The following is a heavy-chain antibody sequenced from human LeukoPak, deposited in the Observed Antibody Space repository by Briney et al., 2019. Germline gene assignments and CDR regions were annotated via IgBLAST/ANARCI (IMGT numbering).Heavy chain of an antibody. CDR1: GLTFSSSW. Sequence: GGSLRLSCAASGLTFSSSWMHWVRHAPGKGLVWVSRINSDGSKTDYADSVKGRFTISRDNAKNTLYLQMNSLRAEDTAVYYCARDYGEGGYYFDYWGQGTLVTVSS. V-gene: IGHV3-74*01. CDR3: ARDYGEGGYYFDY. CDR2: INSDGSKT. D-gene: IGHD4-17*01. J-gene: IGHJ4*02.